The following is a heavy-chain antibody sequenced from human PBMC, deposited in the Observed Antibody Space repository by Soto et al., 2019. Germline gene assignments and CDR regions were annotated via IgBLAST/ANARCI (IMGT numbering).Heavy chain of an antibody. D-gene: IGHD1-26*01. Sequence: GGSLRLSCTASGFTFSSYEMTWVRQAPGKGLEWISYITSGGTTYYADSAKGRFTISRDNAKNSLYLHLNSLTAEDTAIYYCARVLYATWSSFDYWGQGNLVTVSS. CDR2: ITSGGTT. V-gene: IGHV3-48*03. J-gene: IGHJ4*02. CDR1: GFTFSSYE. CDR3: ARVLYATWSSFDY.